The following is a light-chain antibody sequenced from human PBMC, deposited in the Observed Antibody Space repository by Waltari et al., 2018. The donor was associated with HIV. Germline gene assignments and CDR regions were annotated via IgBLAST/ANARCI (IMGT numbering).Light chain of an antibody. Sequence: QSVLTQPPSVSGVPGQRVILPCPGNTSNIGANYDVNWYLHLPGSAPKLLMVVNDNRPSGVPARFSGSKSGASASLAITKLQAEDEAVYYCQSYDSGLNGPVFGGGTKLTVL. V-gene: IGLV1-40*01. CDR1: TSNIGANYD. J-gene: IGLJ2*01. CDR3: QSYDSGLNGPV. CDR2: VND.